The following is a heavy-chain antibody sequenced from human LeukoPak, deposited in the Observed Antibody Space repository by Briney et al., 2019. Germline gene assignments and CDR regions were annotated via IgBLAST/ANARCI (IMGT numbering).Heavy chain of an antibody. CDR2: ITASGTAM. CDR1: GFTFSSYS. D-gene: IGHD2-15*01. V-gene: IGHV3-48*02. CDR3: ARYDCSGGSCYSGYNWFDP. Sequence: GGSLRLSCAASGFTFSSYSMNWVRQAPGKGLEWVSHITASGTAMFYADSVKGRFTISRDNAKNSLYLQMNSLRDEDTAVYYCARYDCSGGSCYSGYNWFDPWGQGTLVTVSS. J-gene: IGHJ5*02.